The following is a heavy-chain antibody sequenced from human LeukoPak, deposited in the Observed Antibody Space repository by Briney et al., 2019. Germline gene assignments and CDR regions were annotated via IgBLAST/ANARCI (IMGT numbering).Heavy chain of an antibody. Sequence: ASVKVSCKASGYTFTSYAIHWVRQAPGQGLEWMGWITPSGGTNYPQKFQGRVAITWDTSITTAYMDLSRLTSDDTAVYYCARDFSYKSFDYWGQGTLVTVSS. CDR3: ARDFSYKSFDY. CDR2: ITPSGGT. CDR1: GYTFTSYA. V-gene: IGHV1-2*02. J-gene: IGHJ4*02. D-gene: IGHD1-14*01.